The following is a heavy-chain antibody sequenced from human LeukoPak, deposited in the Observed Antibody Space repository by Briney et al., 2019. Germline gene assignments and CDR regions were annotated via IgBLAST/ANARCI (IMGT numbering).Heavy chain of an antibody. CDR3: ARLAWYDSSGIAFDP. CDR1: GYTFTSYD. CDR2: MNPNSGNT. J-gene: IGHJ5*02. D-gene: IGHD3-22*01. Sequence: ASVKVSCEASGYTFTSYDINWVRQATGQGLEWMGWMNPNSGNTGYAQKFQGRVTITRNTSISTAYMELSSLRSEDTAVYYCARLAWYDSSGIAFDPWGQGTLVTVSS. V-gene: IGHV1-8*03.